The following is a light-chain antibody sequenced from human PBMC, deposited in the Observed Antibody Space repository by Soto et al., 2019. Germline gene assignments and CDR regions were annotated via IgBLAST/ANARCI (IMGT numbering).Light chain of an antibody. Sequence: IRMTQSPSSFSASTGDRVTITCRASQGITTYLAWYQQKPGKAPKLLIYAASTLQSGVPSRFSGSGSGTDFTLTISSLQSEDFTTYYCQQYYSYPLAFGPGTKVDIK. CDR1: QGITTY. V-gene: IGKV1-8*01. J-gene: IGKJ3*01. CDR2: AAS. CDR3: QQYYSYPLA.